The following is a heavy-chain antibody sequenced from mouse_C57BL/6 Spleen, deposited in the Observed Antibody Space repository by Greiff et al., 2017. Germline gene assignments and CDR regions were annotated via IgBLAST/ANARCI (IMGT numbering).Heavy chain of an antibody. J-gene: IGHJ4*01. CDR1: GYAFSSSW. D-gene: IGHD1-1*01. CDR2: IYPGDGDT. Sequence: QVQLKESGPELVKPGASVKISCKASGYAFSSSWMNWVKQRPGKGLEWIGRIYPGDGDTNYNGKFKGKATLTADKSSSTAYMQLSSLTSEDSAVYFCARSYYYGSSGYAMDYWGQGPSVTVSS. CDR3: ARSYYYGSSGYAMDY. V-gene: IGHV1-82*01.